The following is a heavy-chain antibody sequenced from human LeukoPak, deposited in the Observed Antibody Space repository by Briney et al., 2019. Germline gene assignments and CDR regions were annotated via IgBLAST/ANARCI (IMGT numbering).Heavy chain of an antibody. Sequence: GESLKISCKGSGYSFTSYWIGWVRQMPGKGLEWMGNIYPGDSDTRYSPSFQGQVTISADKSISTAYLQWSSLKASDTAMYYCARELGGTVVTGFYYYYGMDVWGQGTTVTVSS. J-gene: IGHJ6*02. CDR2: IYPGDSDT. V-gene: IGHV5-51*01. CDR1: GYSFTSYW. D-gene: IGHD4-23*01. CDR3: ARELGGTVVTGFYYYYGMDV.